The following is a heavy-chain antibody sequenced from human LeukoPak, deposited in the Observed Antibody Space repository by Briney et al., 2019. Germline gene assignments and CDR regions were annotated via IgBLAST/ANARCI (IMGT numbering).Heavy chain of an antibody. CDR1: GFTFSSYS. D-gene: IGHD3-3*01. CDR2: ISSSSYI. Sequence: GGSLRLSCAASGFTFSSYSMNWVRQAPGKGLEWVSSISSSSYIYYADSVKGRFTISRDNAKNSLYLQMNSLRAEDTAVYYCARDRSPTYYDFWSGYYTRVSWFDPWGQGTLVTVSS. V-gene: IGHV3-21*01. CDR3: ARDRSPTYYDFWSGYYTRVSWFDP. J-gene: IGHJ5*02.